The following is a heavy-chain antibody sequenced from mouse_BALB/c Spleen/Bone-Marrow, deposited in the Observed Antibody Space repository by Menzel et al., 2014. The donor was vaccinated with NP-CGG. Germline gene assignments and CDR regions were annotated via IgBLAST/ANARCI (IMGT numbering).Heavy chain of an antibody. J-gene: IGHJ2*01. CDR1: GYTFTDYP. CDR3: ARGFLGYFDY. CDR2: ISIYSGNT. Sequence: VQGVESGPELVRPGVSVKISCKGSGYTFTDYPMHWVKQSHAKSLEWIGVISIYSGNTNYNQNFKGKARMTVDKSSSTGYMELARLTAEDSAIYHCARGFLGYFDYWGQGTPLTVSS. V-gene: IGHV1S137*01.